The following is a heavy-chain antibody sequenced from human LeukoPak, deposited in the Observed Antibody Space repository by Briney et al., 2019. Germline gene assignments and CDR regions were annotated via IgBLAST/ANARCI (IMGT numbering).Heavy chain of an antibody. Sequence: GGSLRLSCVASGFTFSSCGMHWFRQAPGKGLEWVAFIRSDGSIEYYADSVKGRFTISRDNAKNTVYLQMNSLRAEDAALYYCANQGGSLTEVGYYMDVWGKGTTVTVSS. J-gene: IGHJ6*03. CDR2: IRSDGSIE. CDR1: GFTFSSCG. V-gene: IGHV3-30*02. CDR3: ANQGGSLTEVGYYMDV. D-gene: IGHD1-26*01.